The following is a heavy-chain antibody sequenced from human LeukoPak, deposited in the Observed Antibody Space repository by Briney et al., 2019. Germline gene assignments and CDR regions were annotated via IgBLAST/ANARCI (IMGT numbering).Heavy chain of an antibody. CDR1: GGTFSSYA. V-gene: IGHV1-69*06. CDR2: IIPIFGTA. J-gene: IGHJ6*03. Sequence: GASVKVSCKASGGTFSSYAISWVRQAPGQGLEWMGGIIPIFGTANYAQKFQGRVTITADKSTSTAYMELSSLRSEDTAVYYCASRGERRNYYYYYYMDVWGKAITVIVSS. CDR3: ASRGERRNYYYYYYMDV. D-gene: IGHD3-16*01.